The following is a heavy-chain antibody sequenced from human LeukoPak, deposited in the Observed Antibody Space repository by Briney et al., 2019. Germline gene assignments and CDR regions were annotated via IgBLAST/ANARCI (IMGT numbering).Heavy chain of an antibody. V-gene: IGHV3-72*01. CDR1: GFTFSDHY. Sequence: PGGSLRLSCAASGFTFSDHYMDWVRQAPGKGLEWVGRTRNKANSYTTEYAASVKGRFTISRDDSKNSLYLKMNSLKTEDTAVYYCARGYGGNSNYYYYGMDVWGQGTTVTVSS. CDR2: TRNKANSYTT. D-gene: IGHD4-23*01. J-gene: IGHJ6*02. CDR3: ARGYGGNSNYYYYGMDV.